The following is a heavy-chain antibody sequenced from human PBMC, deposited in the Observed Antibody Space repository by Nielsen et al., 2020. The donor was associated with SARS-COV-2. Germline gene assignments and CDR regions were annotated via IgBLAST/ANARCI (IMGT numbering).Heavy chain of an antibody. CDR3: ARHGAQCSDETCYSHALDV. D-gene: IGHD2-15*01. V-gene: IGHV5-10-1*01. CDR2: VDPTDSHT. J-gene: IGHJ6*02. CDR1: GYIFSNYY. Sequence: GESLKISCMGSGYIFSNYYITWVRQVPGNGLEWMGRVDPTDSHTKYGPSFQGHVTITVDKSINTAYLQWSSLRASDTAMYYCARHGAQCSDETCYSHALDVWGQGTTVTVSS.